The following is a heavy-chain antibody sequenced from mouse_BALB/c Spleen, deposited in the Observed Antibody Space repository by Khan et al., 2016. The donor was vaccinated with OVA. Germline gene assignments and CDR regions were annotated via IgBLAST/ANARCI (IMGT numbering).Heavy chain of an antibody. J-gene: IGHJ1*01. D-gene: IGHD1-2*01. Sequence: QVQLQQPGAELVRPGASVKLSCKASGYSFTSYWMNWMKQRPGQGLEWIGIIHPSDSETRLNQKFKDKATLTVDKSSSTAYMQVSSPTSEDSAVXYGARGTTASYWYFDVWGAGTTVTVAS. CDR2: IHPSDSET. V-gene: IGHV1S82*01. CDR1: GYSFTSYW. CDR3: ARGTTASYWYFDV.